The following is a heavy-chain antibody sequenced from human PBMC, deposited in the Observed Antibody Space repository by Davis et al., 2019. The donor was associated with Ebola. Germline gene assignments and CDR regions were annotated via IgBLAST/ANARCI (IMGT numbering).Heavy chain of an antibody. CDR2: INPKTGDT. CDR3: ASVMYYYSWFDP. D-gene: IGHD3-10*01. Sequence: ASVKVSCKASGYTFIGHYLHWVRQAPGQGLEWMGWINPKTGDTNYGQKFQGRVTMTRDMSISTAYMELSRLRSDDTAVYYCASVMYYYSWFDPWGQGTLVTVSS. CDR1: GYTFIGHY. J-gene: IGHJ5*02. V-gene: IGHV1-2*02.